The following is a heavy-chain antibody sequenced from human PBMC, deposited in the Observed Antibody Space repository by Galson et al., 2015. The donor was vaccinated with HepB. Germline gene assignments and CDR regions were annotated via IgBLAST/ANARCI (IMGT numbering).Heavy chain of an antibody. CDR1: GGSISSYY. J-gene: IGHJ6*02. D-gene: IGHD2-15*01. V-gene: IGHV4-4*07. Sequence: ETLSLTCTVSGGSISSYYWSWIRQPAGKGLEWIGRIYTSGSTNYNPSLKSRVTMSVDTSKNQFSLKLSSVTAADAAVYYCARGLRGVVVAATPIPYYGMDVWGQGTTVTVSS. CDR2: IYTSGST. CDR3: ARGLRGVVVAATPIPYYGMDV.